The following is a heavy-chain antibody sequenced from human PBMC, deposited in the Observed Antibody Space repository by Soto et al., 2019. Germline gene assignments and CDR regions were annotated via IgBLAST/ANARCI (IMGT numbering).Heavy chain of an antibody. D-gene: IGHD3-3*01. CDR1: GYTFTIYG. CDR2: ISAYNGNT. CDR3: ARSTIEWLYGTDNWFDP. Sequence: GASVKVSCKASGYTFTIYGISCVRQAPGQGLEWMGWISAYNGNTNYAQKLQGRVTMTTDTSTSTAYMELRSLRSDDTAVYYCARSTIEWLYGTDNWFDPWGQGTLVTVSS. J-gene: IGHJ5*02. V-gene: IGHV1-18*04.